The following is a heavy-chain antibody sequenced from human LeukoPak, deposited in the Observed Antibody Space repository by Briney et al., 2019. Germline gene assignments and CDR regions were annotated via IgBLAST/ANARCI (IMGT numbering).Heavy chain of an antibody. CDR3: AKSRATAAGTDFNY. Sequence: SAKVSCKASGDTFSTYALSWVRQAPGQGLEWMGRIIPVFGITNYAQKFQGRVTITADTSTSTAYMQLSSLTSEDTAVYYCAKSRATAAGTDFNYWGQGTLVSVSS. D-gene: IGHD6-25*01. CDR2: IIPVFGIT. V-gene: IGHV1-69*04. CDR1: GDTFSTYA. J-gene: IGHJ4*02.